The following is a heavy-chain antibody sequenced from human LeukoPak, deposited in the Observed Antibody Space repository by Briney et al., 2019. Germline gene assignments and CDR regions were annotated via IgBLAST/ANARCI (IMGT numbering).Heavy chain of an antibody. V-gene: IGHV5-51*01. CDR3: ARHRKYYYDSSGLDY. J-gene: IGHJ4*02. CDR2: IYPGDSDT. D-gene: IGHD3-22*01. CDR1: GYSFTSYW. Sequence: GESLKISCKGSGYSFTSYWIGWVRQMPGKGLEWMGIIYPGDSDTRYSPSFQGQVTIPADKSISTAYLQWSSLKASDTAMYYCARHRKYYYDSSGLDYWGQGTLVTVSS.